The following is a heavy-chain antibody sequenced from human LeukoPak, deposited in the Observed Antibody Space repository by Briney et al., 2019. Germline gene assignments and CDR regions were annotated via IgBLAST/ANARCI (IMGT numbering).Heavy chain of an antibody. CDR2: IYTSGST. D-gene: IGHD3-3*01. V-gene: IGHV4-61*02. J-gene: IGHJ3*02. CDR1: GGSISSGSYY. Sequence: SQTLSLTCTVSGGSISSGSYYWSWIRQPAGKGLEWIGRIYTSGSTNYNPSLKSRVTISVDTSKNQFSLKLSSVTAADTAVYYCAKGGSEWLPPDAFDIWGQGTMVTVSS. CDR3: AKGGSEWLPPDAFDI.